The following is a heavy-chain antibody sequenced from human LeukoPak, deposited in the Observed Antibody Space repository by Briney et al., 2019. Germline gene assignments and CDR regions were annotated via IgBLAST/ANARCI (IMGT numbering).Heavy chain of an antibody. CDR2: ISWNSGSI. J-gene: IGHJ4*02. D-gene: IGHD6-19*01. Sequence: GGSLRLSCAASGFTFDDYAMHWVRQAPGEGLEWVSGISWNSGSIGYADSVKGRFTISRDNAKNSLYLQMNSLRAEDTALYYCAKDLSSGWYAALDYWGQGTLVTVSS. CDR3: AKDLSSGWYAALDY. CDR1: GFTFDDYA. V-gene: IGHV3-9*01.